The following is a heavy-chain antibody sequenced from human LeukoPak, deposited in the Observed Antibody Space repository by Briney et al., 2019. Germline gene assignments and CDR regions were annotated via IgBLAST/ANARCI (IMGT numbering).Heavy chain of an antibody. D-gene: IGHD2-8*02. CDR1: GGSISSGVFY. J-gene: IGHJ4*02. V-gene: IGHV4-31*03. CDR2: ISYSGST. CDR3: ARSPGRSCNGTDCSCY. Sequence: PSETLSLTCTVSGGSISSGVFYWSWVRQHPGKGLSWIGYISYSGSTHYTSSLRSRLTISVDTSKNHMSLTLSSVTSADTAVYFCARSPGRSCNGTDCSCYWGQGALVIVTS.